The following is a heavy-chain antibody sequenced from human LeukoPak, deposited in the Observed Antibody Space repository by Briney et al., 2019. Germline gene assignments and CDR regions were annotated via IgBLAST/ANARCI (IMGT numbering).Heavy chain of an antibody. V-gene: IGHV1-46*01. Sequence: ASVKVSCKASGYSFTRCYLHWVRQAPGQGLEWMGRINPSDDTTTHAQKFQGRVTMTSDTSTSTVYMELSSLRSEDTAVYYCARDLRHHSGIAVSPFDYWGQGTLVTVSS. J-gene: IGHJ4*02. CDR1: GYSFTRCY. D-gene: IGHD6-19*01. CDR2: INPSDDTT. CDR3: ARDLRHHSGIAVSPFDY.